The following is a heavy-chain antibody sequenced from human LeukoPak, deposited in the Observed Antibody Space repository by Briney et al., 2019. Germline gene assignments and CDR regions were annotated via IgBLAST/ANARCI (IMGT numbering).Heavy chain of an antibody. CDR3: ARDLYDSSGYYYYYGMDV. V-gene: IGHV3-53*01. CDR2: IYSGGST. Sequence: GGSLRLSCAASGFTVSSNYMRWVRQAPGKGLEWVSVIYSGGSTYYADSVKGRFTISRDNSKNTLYLQMNSLRAEDTAVYYCARDLYDSSGYYYYYGMDVWGQGTTVTVSS. CDR1: GFTVSSNY. J-gene: IGHJ6*02. D-gene: IGHD3-22*01.